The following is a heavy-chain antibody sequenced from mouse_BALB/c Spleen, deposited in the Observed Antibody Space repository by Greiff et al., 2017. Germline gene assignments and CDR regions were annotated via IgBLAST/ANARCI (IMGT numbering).Heavy chain of an antibody. CDR2: ISSGSSTI. Sequence: EVKLVESGGGLVQPGGSRKLSCAASGFTFSSFGMHWVRQAPEKGLEWVAYISSGSSTIYYADTVKGRFTISRDNPKNTLFLQMTSLRSEDTAMYYCARKPGYYGSSYAMDYWGQGTSVTVSS. CDR3: ARKPGYYGSSYAMDY. CDR1: GFTFSSFG. V-gene: IGHV5-17*02. D-gene: IGHD1-1*01. J-gene: IGHJ4*01.